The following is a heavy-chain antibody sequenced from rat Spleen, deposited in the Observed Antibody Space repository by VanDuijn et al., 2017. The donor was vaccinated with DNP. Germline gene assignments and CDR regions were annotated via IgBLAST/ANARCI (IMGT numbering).Heavy chain of an antibody. Sequence: EVQLVESGGGLVQPGRSLKLSCAASGFTFSDYNMAWVRQAPKKGLEWVAYLSYDGGSTYYGDSVKGRFTISRDNAESTGYLLMNSLRSEDTATYYCVKDSTYYFDYWGQGVMVTVSS. CDR2: LSYDGGST. CDR1: GFTFSDYN. D-gene: IGHD1-6*01. CDR3: VKDSTYYFDY. V-gene: IGHV5-7*01. J-gene: IGHJ2*01.